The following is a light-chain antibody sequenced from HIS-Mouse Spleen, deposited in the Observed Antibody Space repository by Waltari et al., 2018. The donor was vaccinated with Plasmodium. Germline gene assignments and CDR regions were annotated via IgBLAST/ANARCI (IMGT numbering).Light chain of an antibody. J-gene: IGLJ2*01. Sequence: HSALTNPPPVSGSPGQSFTIPGPGTTMDFGGLNYFSWSQQHPGKPPKLRIYEVRNRPSGVSNRFSGSKSGNTASLTISGRQAEDEADYYCSSYTSSSTEVFGGGTKLTVL. V-gene: IGLV2-14*01. CDR1: TMDFGGLNY. CDR3: SSYTSSSTEV. CDR2: EVR.